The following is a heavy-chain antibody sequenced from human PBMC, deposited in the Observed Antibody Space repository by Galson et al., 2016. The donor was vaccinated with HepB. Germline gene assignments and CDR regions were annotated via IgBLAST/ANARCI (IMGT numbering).Heavy chain of an antibody. CDR2: ISTYNGST. Sequence: SVKVSCKASGYSFISYGISWVRQARGQGLEWMGWISTYNGSTNYEQKFKGRVTLTADISTSTAQMELRSLRSDDTAVYYGARDGTLSGSYYHFYGMDVWGQGTTVTVSS. D-gene: IGHD1-26*01. J-gene: IGHJ6*02. CDR1: GYSFISYG. CDR3: ARDGTLSGSYYHFYGMDV. V-gene: IGHV1-18*01.